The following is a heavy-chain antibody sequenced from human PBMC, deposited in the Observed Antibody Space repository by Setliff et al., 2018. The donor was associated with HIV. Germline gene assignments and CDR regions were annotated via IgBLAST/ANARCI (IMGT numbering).Heavy chain of an antibody. J-gene: IGHJ3*02. CDR1: VFTFNNYG. CDR3: ARDREDGVDTIVLGSIGYHDAFDI. D-gene: IGHD3-10*01. CDR2: INHSRST. Sequence: GSLRLSCAASVFTFNNYGMNWVRQAPGKGLEWIGEINHSRSTNYNPSLKSRVTISEDTSKMQFSLKLSSVTAADTAVYYCARDREDGVDTIVLGSIGYHDAFDIWGQGLMVTVSS. V-gene: IGHV4-34*01.